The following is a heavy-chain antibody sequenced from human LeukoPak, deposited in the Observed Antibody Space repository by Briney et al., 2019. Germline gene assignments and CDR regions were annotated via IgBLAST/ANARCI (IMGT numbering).Heavy chain of an antibody. Sequence: QPGGSLRLSCAASGFTFSSYAMHWVRQAPGKGLEWVAVISYDGSNKYYADSVKGRFTISRDNSKNTLYLQMNSLRAEDTAVYYCAGDYYDSSGYSDYWGQGTLVTVSS. V-gene: IGHV3-30-3*01. CDR1: GFTFSSYA. CDR3: AGDYYDSSGYSDY. J-gene: IGHJ4*02. CDR2: ISYDGSNK. D-gene: IGHD3-22*01.